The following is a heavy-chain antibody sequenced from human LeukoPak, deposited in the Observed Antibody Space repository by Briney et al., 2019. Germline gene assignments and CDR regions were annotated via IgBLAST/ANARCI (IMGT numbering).Heavy chain of an antibody. CDR3: ARRDGYNLDY. D-gene: IGHD5-24*01. Sequence: KPSETLSLTCGVSGGSFSSHYWTWIRQPPGKGLEWIGEINPRGSTNYNPSLESRVTVSADTSRNQLSLSLTSVTAADTAVYYCARRDGYNLDYWGQGTLVTVSS. V-gene: IGHV4-34*01. CDR1: GGSFSSHY. J-gene: IGHJ4*02. CDR2: INPRGST.